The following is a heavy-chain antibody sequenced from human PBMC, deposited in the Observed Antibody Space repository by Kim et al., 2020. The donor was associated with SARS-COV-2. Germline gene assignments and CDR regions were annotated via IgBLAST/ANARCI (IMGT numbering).Heavy chain of an antibody. D-gene: IGHD3-22*01. J-gene: IGHJ4*02. CDR2: IYSSGSA. CDR3: VRRQKDSVGYYYVDY. V-gene: IGHV4-39*01. Sequence: SETLSLTCTVSGGSISGSDYYWGWVRQPPGKGLEWIGSIYSSGSAYYTPSLKSRVTISIDTSKNQFSLEVTSVTATDTAVYYCVRRQKDSVGYYYVDYWGQGTLVTVSS. CDR1: GGSISGSDYY.